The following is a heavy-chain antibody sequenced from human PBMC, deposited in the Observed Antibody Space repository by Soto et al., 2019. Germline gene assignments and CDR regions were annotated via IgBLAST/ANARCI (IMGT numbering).Heavy chain of an antibody. CDR2: ISAHNGNT. D-gene: IGHD1-1*01. Sequence: QVHLVQSGAEVKKPGASVKVSCKASGYTFTSYGITWVRQAPGQGLEWMGWISAHNGNTDYAQKLQGRVIVTRDTSTSTAYMELRSLRSDDTDVYYCARGRYGDSWGQGALVTVSS. V-gene: IGHV1-18*01. CDR1: GYTFTSYG. J-gene: IGHJ4*02. CDR3: ARGRYGDS.